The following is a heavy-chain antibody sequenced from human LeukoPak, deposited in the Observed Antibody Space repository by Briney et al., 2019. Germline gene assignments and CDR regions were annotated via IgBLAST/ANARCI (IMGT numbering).Heavy chain of an antibody. CDR3: VTSTVYHDFSFGYTDDAAFAI. D-gene: IGHD3-3*01. Sequence: PGGSLRLSCVVSGMPFERHGMHWVRQPPGKGLEWLAFIKYDGSRTDYEDSVKGRFTVSRDNSKNTLYLNMNSLRTEDTALYYCVTSTVYHDFSFGYTDDAAFAIWGLGTMVTVSS. CDR2: IKYDGSRT. V-gene: IGHV3-30*02. CDR1: GMPFERHG. J-gene: IGHJ3*02.